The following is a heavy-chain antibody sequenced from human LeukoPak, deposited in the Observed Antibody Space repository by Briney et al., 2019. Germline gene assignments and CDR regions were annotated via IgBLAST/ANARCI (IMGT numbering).Heavy chain of an antibody. V-gene: IGHV1-2*02. D-gene: IGHD3-10*01. J-gene: IGHJ5*02. CDR2: INPNSGGT. CDR3: ARDPPILRGVWWFDP. Sequence: ASVKVSCKASGYTFTGYYMHWVRQAPGQGLEWMGWINPNSGGTNYAQKFQGRVTMTRDTSISTVYMELRSLRSDDTAVYYCARDPPILRGVWWFDPWGQGTLVTVSS. CDR1: GYTFTGYY.